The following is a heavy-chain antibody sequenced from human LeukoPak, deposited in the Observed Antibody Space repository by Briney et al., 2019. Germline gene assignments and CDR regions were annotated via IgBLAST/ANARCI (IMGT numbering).Heavy chain of an antibody. CDR1: GGSISSYY. Sequence: SETLSLTCTVSGGSISSYYWSWIRQPPGKGLEWIGYIYYSGSTNYNPSLKSRVTISVDTSKNQLSLKLSSVTAADTAVYYCARHVWSGGWHTDYWGRGTLVTVSS. CDR3: ARHVWSGGWHTDY. CDR2: IYYSGST. D-gene: IGHD6-19*01. J-gene: IGHJ4*02. V-gene: IGHV4-59*08.